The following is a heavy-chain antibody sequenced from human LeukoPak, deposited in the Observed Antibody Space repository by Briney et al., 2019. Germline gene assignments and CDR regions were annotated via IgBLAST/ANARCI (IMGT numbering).Heavy chain of an antibody. D-gene: IGHD2-2*01. J-gene: IGHJ4*02. CDR1: GVSISSDGYY. CDR2: IYYSGT. Sequence: SETLSLTCTFSGVSISSDGYYWGWVRQPPGKGLEWIGTIYYSGTYYNPSLKSRLTVSIDASKNQFSLKLSSVTAADTAVYYCARIGGSRVFGDYWGQGILVTVSS. V-gene: IGHV4-39*01. CDR3: ARIGGSRVFGDY.